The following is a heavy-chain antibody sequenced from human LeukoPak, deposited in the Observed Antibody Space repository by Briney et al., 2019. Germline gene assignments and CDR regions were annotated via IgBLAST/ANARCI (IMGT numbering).Heavy chain of an antibody. D-gene: IGHD2-15*01. CDR1: GGSISSGGYY. V-gene: IGHV4-30-2*01. Sequence: SQTLSLTCTVSGGSISSGGYYWSWIRQPPGKGLEWIGYIYHSGSTYYNPSLKSRVTISVDTSKNQFSLKLSSVTAADTAVYYCARGRYFPQGSSLVAATMVDYWGQGTLVTVSS. CDR2: IYHSGST. CDR3: ARGRYFPQGSSLVAATMVDY. J-gene: IGHJ4*02.